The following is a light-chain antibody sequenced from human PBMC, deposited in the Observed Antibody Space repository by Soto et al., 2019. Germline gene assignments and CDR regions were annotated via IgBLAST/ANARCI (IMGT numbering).Light chain of an antibody. CDR1: QSVSSSY. Sequence: EIVLTQSPGTLSLSPGERATLSCRASQSVSSSYLAWYQQKPGQAPRLLIYGASSRATGIPDRFSGSGSGTDFTLTISRLEPEDFAVYYCQQYGSLTITLGQGTLLEIK. J-gene: IGKJ5*01. V-gene: IGKV3-20*01. CDR3: QQYGSLTIT. CDR2: GAS.